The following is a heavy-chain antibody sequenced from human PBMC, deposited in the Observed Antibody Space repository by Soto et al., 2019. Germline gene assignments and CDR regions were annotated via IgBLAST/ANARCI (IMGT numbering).Heavy chain of an antibody. V-gene: IGHV3-30-3*01. CDR1: GFTFSSYA. J-gene: IGHJ4*02. CDR3: ARDKTYGSGSYQFDY. D-gene: IGHD3-10*01. CDR2: ISYDGSNK. Sequence: GGSLRLSCAASGFTFSSYAMHWVRQAPGKGLEWVAVISYDGSNKYYADSVKVRFTISRDNSKNTLYLQMNSLRAEDTAVYYCARDKTYGSGSYQFDYWGQGTLVTVSS.